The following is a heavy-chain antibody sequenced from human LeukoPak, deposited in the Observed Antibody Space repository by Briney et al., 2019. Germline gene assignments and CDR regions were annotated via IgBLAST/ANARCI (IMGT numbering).Heavy chain of an antibody. CDR2: IYYSGSN. V-gene: IGHV4-59*01. CDR3: ARDPPGTDAFDI. Sequence: PSETLSLTCTVSGGSISSYYWSWIRQPPGKGLEWIGFIYYSGSNNYYPFLKSRVTISVDTSKNQFYLKLSSVTAADTAVYYCARDPPGTDAFDIWGQGTMVTVSS. J-gene: IGHJ3*02. CDR1: GGSISSYY.